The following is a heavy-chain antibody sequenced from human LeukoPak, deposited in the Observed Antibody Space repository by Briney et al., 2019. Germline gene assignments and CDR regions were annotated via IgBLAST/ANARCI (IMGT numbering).Heavy chain of an antibody. CDR2: ISGSGGST. CDR1: GFTFSSYA. J-gene: IGHJ5*02. D-gene: IGHD2-15*01. V-gene: IGHV3-23*01. CDR3: AKVSDMAGGFDP. Sequence: GGSLRLSCAASGFTFSSYAMSWVRQAPGKGLEWVSAISGSGGSTYYADSVKGRFTISRDNSKNTLYLQMDSLRAEDTAVYYCAKVSDMAGGFDPRGQGTLVTVSS.